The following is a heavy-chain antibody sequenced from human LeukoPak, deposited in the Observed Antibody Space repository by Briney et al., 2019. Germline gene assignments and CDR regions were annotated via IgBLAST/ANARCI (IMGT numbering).Heavy chain of an antibody. CDR2: IYHSGGT. Sequence: SETLSLTCAVSGGSISSDNWWGWVRQTPGKGLEWIGEIYHSGGTNYNPSLKSRVTISVEETKNQFSLELISVTAADTAVYYCARHVGFITMVRGVINNNWFDPWGQGTLVTVSS. V-gene: IGHV4-4*02. CDR1: GGSISSDNW. CDR3: ARHVGFITMVRGVINNNWFDP. J-gene: IGHJ5*02. D-gene: IGHD3-10*01.